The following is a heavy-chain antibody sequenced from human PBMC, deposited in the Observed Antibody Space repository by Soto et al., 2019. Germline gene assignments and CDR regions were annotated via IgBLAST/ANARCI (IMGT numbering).Heavy chain of an antibody. Sequence: QVQLVQSGAEVKKPGASVKVSCKASGYTFTSYGISWVRQAPGQGLEWMGWISAYNGNTNYAQKLQGRVTMTTDTSTRTAYMELRSLRSDDTAVYYCARDAAELGYYYYGMDVWGQGTTVTVSS. V-gene: IGHV1-18*01. CDR2: ISAYNGNT. CDR3: ARDAAELGYYYYGMDV. CDR1: GYTFTSYG. D-gene: IGHD1-7*01. J-gene: IGHJ6*02.